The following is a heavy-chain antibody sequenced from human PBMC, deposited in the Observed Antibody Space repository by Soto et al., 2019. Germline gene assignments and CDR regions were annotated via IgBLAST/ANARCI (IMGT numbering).Heavy chain of an antibody. D-gene: IGHD1-7*01. Sequence: SETLSLTCTVSGGSVRDGSYYWAWLRQTPGKGREWIGHIYHSGSTIYNPSLKSRVTIPIDTSKSQFSLNLNSMTAADTAVYYCAGYNWHYYVDPWGQVTLVTVS. CDR2: IYHSGST. J-gene: IGHJ5*02. CDR1: GGSVRDGSYY. V-gene: IGHV4-61*01. CDR3: AGYNWHYYVDP.